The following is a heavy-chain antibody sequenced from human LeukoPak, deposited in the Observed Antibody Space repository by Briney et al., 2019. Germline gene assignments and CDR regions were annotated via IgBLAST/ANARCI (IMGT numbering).Heavy chain of an antibody. D-gene: IGHD6-13*01. CDR2: IYYSGST. V-gene: IGHV4-59*08. Sequence: PSETLSLTCTGSGGSISSYYWSWIRQPPGKGREWIGYIYYSGSTNYNPSLKSRVTISVDTSKHQFSLKLSSVTAADTAVYYCARHLAQRVAESQQLVFAYWGQGTLVPVSS. J-gene: IGHJ4*02. CDR1: GGSISSYY. CDR3: ARHLAQRVAESQQLVFAY.